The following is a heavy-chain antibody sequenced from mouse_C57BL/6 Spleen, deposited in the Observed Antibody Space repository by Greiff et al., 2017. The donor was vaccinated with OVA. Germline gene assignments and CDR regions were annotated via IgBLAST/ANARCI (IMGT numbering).Heavy chain of an antibody. CDR1: GYTFTDYY. J-gene: IGHJ4*01. Sequence: EVQLQQSGPELVKPGASVKISCKASGYTFTDYYMNWVKQSHGKSLEWIGDINPNNGGTSYNQKFKGKATLTVDKSSSTAYMELRSLTSEDSAVYYCARIPYYYGSSSYYAMDYWGQGTSVTVSS. D-gene: IGHD1-1*01. CDR3: ARIPYYYGSSSYYAMDY. CDR2: INPNNGGT. V-gene: IGHV1-26*01.